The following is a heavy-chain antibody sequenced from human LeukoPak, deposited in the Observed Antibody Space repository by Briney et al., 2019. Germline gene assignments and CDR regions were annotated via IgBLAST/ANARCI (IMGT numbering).Heavy chain of an antibody. V-gene: IGHV4-61*05. D-gene: IGHD1-14*01. CDR2: IYYSGST. CDR1: GVSISSSYSY. CDR3: AKCRAGIPSFDP. J-gene: IGHJ5*02. Sequence: PSETLSLTCTVSGVSISSSYSYWGWIRQPPGKGLEWIGYIYYSGSTNYNPSLKSRVAISVDTSKNQFSLRLTSVTAADTAVYYCAKCRAGIPSFDPWGQGTLVTVSS.